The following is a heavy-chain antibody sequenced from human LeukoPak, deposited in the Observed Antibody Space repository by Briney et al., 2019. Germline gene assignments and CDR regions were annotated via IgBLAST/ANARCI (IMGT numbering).Heavy chain of an antibody. CDR2: IYYSGTT. Sequence: SETLSLTCTVSGGSISSYYWSWIRQPPGKGLEWIGYIYYSGTTNYNPSLKSRVTISVDTSKNQFSLKLNSVTAADTAVYYCARGVYIAAAQYGYWGQGTLVTVSS. CDR3: ARGVYIAAAQYGY. CDR1: GGSISSYY. V-gene: IGHV4-59*01. D-gene: IGHD6-13*01. J-gene: IGHJ4*02.